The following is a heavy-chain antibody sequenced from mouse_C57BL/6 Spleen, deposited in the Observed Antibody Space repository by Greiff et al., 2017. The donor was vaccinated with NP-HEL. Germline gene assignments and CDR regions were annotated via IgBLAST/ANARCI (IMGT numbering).Heavy chain of an antibody. J-gene: IGHJ4*01. V-gene: IGHV1-81*01. CDR3: ARRYDGYYIYAMDY. Sequence: LEESGAELARPGASVKLSCKASGYTFTSYGISWVKQRTGQGLEWIGEIYPRSGNTYYNEKFKGKATLTADKSSSTAYMELRSLTSEDSAVYFCARRYDGYYIYAMDYWGQGTSVTVSS. D-gene: IGHD2-3*01. CDR1: GYTFTSYG. CDR2: IYPRSGNT.